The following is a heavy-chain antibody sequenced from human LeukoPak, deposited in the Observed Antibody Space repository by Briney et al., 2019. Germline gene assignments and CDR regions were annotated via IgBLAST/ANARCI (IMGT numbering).Heavy chain of an antibody. V-gene: IGHV4-61*02. Sequence: PSETLSLTCTVTSDSISRGTYYWTWVRQPAGKGLEWIGRVFRNGSTYYNPSLKSRVTISIDTSNNQFSLHLRSVTAADTAVYYCARDSNFYDVSHDKAEDFWGQGTLVTVSS. CDR2: VFRNGST. CDR3: ARDSNFYDVSHDKAEDF. J-gene: IGHJ4*02. CDR1: SDSISRGTYY. D-gene: IGHD3-22*01.